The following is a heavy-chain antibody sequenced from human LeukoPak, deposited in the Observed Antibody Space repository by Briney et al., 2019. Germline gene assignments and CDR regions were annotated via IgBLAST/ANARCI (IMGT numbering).Heavy chain of an antibody. CDR3: ARGEYYYDSNGYSGD. CDR2: INPNSGGT. CDR1: GYTFTGYY. Sequence: VASVKVSCKASGYTFTGYYMHWVRQAPGQGLEWMGWINPNSGGTNYAQKFQGRVTMTRDTSISTAYMELSRLRSDDTAVYYCARGEYYYDSNGYSGDWGQGTLVTVSS. D-gene: IGHD3-22*01. J-gene: IGHJ1*01. V-gene: IGHV1-2*02.